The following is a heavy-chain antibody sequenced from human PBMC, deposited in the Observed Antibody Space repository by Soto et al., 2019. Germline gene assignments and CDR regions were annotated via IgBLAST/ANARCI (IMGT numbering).Heavy chain of an antibody. J-gene: IGHJ4*02. Sequence: GGSLRLSCAASGFTFSSYVMTWVRQAPGKGLEWVSSISAGGGSTYYADSVRGRFTISRDNSRNTVYLQMNSLRAEDTAVYYCAKDDANYYDSSGLFDYWGQGTLVTVSS. CDR1: GFTFSSYV. D-gene: IGHD3-22*01. CDR2: ISAGGGST. V-gene: IGHV3-23*01. CDR3: AKDDANYYDSSGLFDY.